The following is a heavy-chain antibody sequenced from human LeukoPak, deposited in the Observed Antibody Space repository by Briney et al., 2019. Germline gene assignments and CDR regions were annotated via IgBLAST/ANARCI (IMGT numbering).Heavy chain of an antibody. D-gene: IGHD3-16*01. J-gene: IGHJ4*02. Sequence: ASVKVSCKASGSTFTSYDINWVRRATGQGLEWMGWMNPNSGNTGYAQKFQGRVTMTRNTSISTAYMELSSLRSEDTAVYYCASFLERHYYDYVWGGSYWGQGTLVTVSS. CDR1: GSTFTSYD. V-gene: IGHV1-8*01. CDR3: ASFLERHYYDYVWGGSY. CDR2: MNPNSGNT.